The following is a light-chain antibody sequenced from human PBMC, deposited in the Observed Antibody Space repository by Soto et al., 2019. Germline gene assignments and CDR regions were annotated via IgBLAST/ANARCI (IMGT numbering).Light chain of an antibody. CDR3: QQYNNLWA. CDR1: QSVASH. J-gene: IGKJ1*01. CDR2: GAS. V-gene: IGKV3-15*01. Sequence: IGITQSPGTLSLSPGERATLSCRASQSVASHLAWYQQKPGQAPRLLIYGASTRATGIPARFSGSGSGTEFTLNISSLQSEDFAVYYCQQYNNLWAFGQGTKVDIK.